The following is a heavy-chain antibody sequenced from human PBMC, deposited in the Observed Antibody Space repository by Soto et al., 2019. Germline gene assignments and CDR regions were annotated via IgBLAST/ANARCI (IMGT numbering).Heavy chain of an antibody. CDR3: AREGGNYFYGMDV. Sequence: SGGSLRLSCAASRFTFSNYWMHWVGQAPGKGLVWVSRINGDGGSTTYADSVKGRFTISRDNAKNTLYLQMNNLRAEDTAVYYCAREGGNYFYGMDVWGQGTTVTVSS. J-gene: IGHJ6*02. V-gene: IGHV3-74*01. CDR2: INGDGGST. CDR1: RFTFSNYW.